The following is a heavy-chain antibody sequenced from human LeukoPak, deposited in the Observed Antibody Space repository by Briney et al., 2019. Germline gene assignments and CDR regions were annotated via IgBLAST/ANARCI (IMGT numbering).Heavy chain of an antibody. D-gene: IGHD3-22*01. CDR2: IKQDGSEK. CDR3: ARATYDSSGPDAFDI. Sequence: GGSLRLSCAASGFTFKIYTINWVRQAPGKGLEWVANIKQDGSEKYYVDSVKGRFTISRDNAKNSLYLQMNSLRAEGTAVYYCARATYDSSGPDAFDIWGQGTMVTVSS. CDR1: GFTFKIYT. J-gene: IGHJ3*02. V-gene: IGHV3-7*01.